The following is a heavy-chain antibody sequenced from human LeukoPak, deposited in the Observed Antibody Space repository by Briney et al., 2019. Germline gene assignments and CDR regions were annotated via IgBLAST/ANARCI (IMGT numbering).Heavy chain of an antibody. Sequence: GASVKVSCKASGYTFTGYYMHWVRQAPGKGLEWVAVISYDGSNKYYADSVKGRFTISRDNSKNTLYLQMNSLRAEDTAVYYCARARIPEWELQDWGQGTLVTVSS. CDR1: GYTFTGYY. J-gene: IGHJ4*02. CDR2: ISYDGSNK. V-gene: IGHV3-30-3*01. D-gene: IGHD1-26*01. CDR3: ARARIPEWELQD.